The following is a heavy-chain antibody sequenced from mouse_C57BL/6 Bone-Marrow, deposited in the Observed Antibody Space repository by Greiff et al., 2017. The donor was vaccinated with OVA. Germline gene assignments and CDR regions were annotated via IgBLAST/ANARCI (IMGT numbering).Heavy chain of an antibody. CDR2: IWRGGST. V-gene: IGHV2-2*01. CDR1: GFSLTSYG. D-gene: IGHD3-1*01. Sequence: VQLQQSGPGLVQPSPSLSITCTVSGFSLTSYGVHWVRQSPGKGLEWLGVIWRGGSTDYNAAFISRLSISKDNSKSQVFFKMNSLQADDTAIYYCARTRGDYWYFDVWGTGTTVTVSS. J-gene: IGHJ1*03. CDR3: ARTRGDYWYFDV.